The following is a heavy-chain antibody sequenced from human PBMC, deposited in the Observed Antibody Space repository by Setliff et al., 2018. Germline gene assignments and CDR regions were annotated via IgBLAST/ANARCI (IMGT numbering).Heavy chain of an antibody. CDR1: GFTFSNSA. V-gene: IGHV1-58*02. CDR3: AAQDYSDNIDYYQGPEWYFDL. Sequence: GASVKVSCKASGFTFSNSAIEWVRQARGQPLEWIGSIIVGSGNTDYAQNFQERVTITRDMSTTTAYMELSSLRSEDTAIYYCAAQDYSDNIDYYQGPEWYFDLWGRGTLVTVSS. D-gene: IGHD3-22*01. CDR2: IIVGSGNT. J-gene: IGHJ2*01.